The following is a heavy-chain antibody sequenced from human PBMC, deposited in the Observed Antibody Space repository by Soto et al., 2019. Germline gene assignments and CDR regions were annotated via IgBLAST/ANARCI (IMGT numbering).Heavy chain of an antibody. CDR2: INHSGST. D-gene: IGHD2-15*01. V-gene: IGHV4-34*01. J-gene: IGHJ6*03. CDR1: GGSFSGYY. CDR3: ARARYCSGGSCYSHDMDV. Sequence: SETLSLTCAVYGGSFSGYYWSWIRQPPGKGLEWIGEINHSGSTNYNPSLKSRVTISVDTSKNQFSLKLSSVTAADTAVYYCARARYCSGGSCYSHDMDVWGKGTTVTVSS.